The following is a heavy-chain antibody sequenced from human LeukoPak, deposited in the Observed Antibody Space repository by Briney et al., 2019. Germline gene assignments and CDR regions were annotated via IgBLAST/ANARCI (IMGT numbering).Heavy chain of an antibody. CDR2: IYYSGST. CDR1: GGSISNYY. Sequence: SETLSLTCTVSGGSISNYYWSWIRQLPGKGLEWIGYIYYSGSTNYNPSLKSRVTISVDTSKNQFSLKLSSVTAADTAVYYCARGFKPYYYYGMDVWGQGTTVTVSS. CDR3: ARGFKPYYYYGMDV. V-gene: IGHV4-59*01. J-gene: IGHJ6*02.